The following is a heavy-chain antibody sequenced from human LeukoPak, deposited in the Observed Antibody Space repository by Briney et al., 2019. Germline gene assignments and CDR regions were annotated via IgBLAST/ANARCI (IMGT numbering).Heavy chain of an antibody. CDR3: ARVRTGVEFDY. CDR2: IYYSGST. Sequence: AETLSPTCTVSGGSISSSSYYWGWIRQRPGKGLEWFGSIYYSGSTYYNPSLKSRVTISVDTSKNQFSLKLSSVTAADTAVYYCARVRTGVEFDYWGQGTLVTVSS. D-gene: IGHD1-1*01. CDR1: GGSISSSSYY. V-gene: IGHV4-39*07. J-gene: IGHJ4*02.